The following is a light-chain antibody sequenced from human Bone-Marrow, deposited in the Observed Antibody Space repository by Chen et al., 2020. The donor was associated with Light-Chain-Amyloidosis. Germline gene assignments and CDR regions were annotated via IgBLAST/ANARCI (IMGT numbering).Light chain of an antibody. Sequence: SYELTQPPSVSVAPGQTARITCSGDALPKHYAYWYQQKPGQAPVLVICKDTERPSGIPERFSGSSSGTTVTLTISGVQAEDEADYYCQSADSSDLGVFGGGTKLTVL. J-gene: IGLJ3*02. V-gene: IGLV3-25*03. CDR1: ALPKHY. CDR3: QSADSSDLGV. CDR2: KDT.